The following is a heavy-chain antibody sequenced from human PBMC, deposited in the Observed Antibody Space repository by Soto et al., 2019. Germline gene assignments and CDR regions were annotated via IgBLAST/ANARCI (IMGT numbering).Heavy chain of an antibody. CDR2: IYYSGSA. D-gene: IGHD4-17*01. J-gene: IGHJ6*02. Sequence: LCGGSISSGPYYWGWIRPPPGKGLEWIGFIYYSGSAYYNPSLKSRVTISIDTSKNQFSLKLTSVTAADTAVFYCARHGVDYGDYASYYYYGMDVWGRGTTVTVSS. V-gene: IGHV4-39*01. CDR1: GGSISSGPYY. CDR3: ARHGVDYGDYASYYYYGMDV.